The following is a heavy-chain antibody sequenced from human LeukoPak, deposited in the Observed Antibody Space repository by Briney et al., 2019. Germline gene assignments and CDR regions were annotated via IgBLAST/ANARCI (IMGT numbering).Heavy chain of an antibody. D-gene: IGHD6-6*01. V-gene: IGHV4-59*01. CDR1: GGSISSYY. CDR2: IYYSGST. Sequence: PSETLSLTCTVSGGSISSYYWSWSRQPPGMGLEWIGYIYYSGSTNYNPSLKSRVTISVDTSKNQFSLKLSSVTAADTAVYYCARTYSSSVPFDYWGQGTLVTVSS. J-gene: IGHJ4*02. CDR3: ARTYSSSVPFDY.